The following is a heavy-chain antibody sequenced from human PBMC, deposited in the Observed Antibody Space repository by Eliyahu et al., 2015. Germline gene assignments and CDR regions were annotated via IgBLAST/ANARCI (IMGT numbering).Heavy chain of an antibody. Sequence: LEWLGXIIPIFGTLRYAQRCQGRVTITADEXTNTAYMELSSLRSEXTAMYFCARRPIVVRXERGXVYFFXAXDVWGQGTTVTVSS. CDR2: IIPIFGTL. V-gene: IGHV1-69*01. D-gene: IGHD3-22*01. J-gene: IGHJ6*02. CDR3: ARRPIVVRXERGXVYFFXAXDV.